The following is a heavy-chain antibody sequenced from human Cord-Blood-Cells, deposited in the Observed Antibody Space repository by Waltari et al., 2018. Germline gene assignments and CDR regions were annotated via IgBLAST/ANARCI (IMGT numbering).Heavy chain of an antibody. D-gene: IGHD5-18*01. CDR3: ARDHSYGYFDY. J-gene: IGHJ4*02. CDR1: GYTFTSYA. CDR2: INAGNGNT. Sequence: QVQLVQPGAEVKKPGASVKVSCKASGYTFTSYAMHWVRQAPGQRLEWMGWINAGNGNTKYSQKFQVRVTITRDTSASTAYMELSSMRSEDTAVYYCARDHSYGYFDYWGQGTLVTVSS. V-gene: IGHV1-3*01.